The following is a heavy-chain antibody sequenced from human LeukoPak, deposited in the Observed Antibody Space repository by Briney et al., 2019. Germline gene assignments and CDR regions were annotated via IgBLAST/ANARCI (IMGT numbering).Heavy chain of an antibody. CDR1: NDYIKNYY. Sequence: PSETLSLTCTLSNDYIKNYYWSWIRQPAGKGLEWIGRVSQWNTNYNPSLKSRVSMSVQASRNQFSLRLNSATAADTAVYYCATQGSDSHFDSWGPGTLVTVSS. CDR2: VSQWNT. V-gene: IGHV4-4*07. D-gene: IGHD3-22*01. CDR3: ATQGSDSHFDS. J-gene: IGHJ4*02.